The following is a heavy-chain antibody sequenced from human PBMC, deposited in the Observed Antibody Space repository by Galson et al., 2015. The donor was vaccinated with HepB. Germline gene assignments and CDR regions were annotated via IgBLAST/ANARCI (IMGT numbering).Heavy chain of an antibody. CDR3: ATYSSTSSFDY. D-gene: IGHD6-6*01. Sequence: SLRLSCAASGFIFGSYGMHWVRQAPGKGLEWVAFIWHDGINKFYADSVKGRFEISRDNSRYTLYLQMNSLRAEDTAVYYGATYSSTSSFDYWGQGTRVTVSS. CDR2: IWHDGINK. J-gene: IGHJ4*02. V-gene: IGHV3-33*01. CDR1: GFIFGSYG.